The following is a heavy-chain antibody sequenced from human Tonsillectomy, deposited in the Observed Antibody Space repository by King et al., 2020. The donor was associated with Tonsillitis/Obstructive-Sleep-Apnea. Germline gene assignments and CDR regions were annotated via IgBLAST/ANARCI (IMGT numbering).Heavy chain of an antibody. V-gene: IGHV3-30*04. D-gene: IGHD4-17*01. CDR2: IAYDASTK. CDR1: GFTFSRYA. J-gene: IGHJ4*02. CDR3: AREAGEYDLYVDY. Sequence: VQLVESGGGVVQPGRSLRLSCAASGFTFSRYALHWVRQAPGKGLEWVAVIAYDASTKYYADSVKGRFTISRDNSKNTLYLQVNSLRSEDTAVYFCAREAGEYDLYVDYWGQGTLVTVSS.